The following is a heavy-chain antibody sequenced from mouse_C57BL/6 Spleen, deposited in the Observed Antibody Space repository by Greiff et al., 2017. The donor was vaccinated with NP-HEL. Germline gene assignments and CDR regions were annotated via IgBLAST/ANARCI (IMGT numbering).Heavy chain of an antibody. CDR3: TGRAWFAY. J-gene: IGHJ3*01. CDR1: GFTFSNYW. CDR2: IRLKSDNYAT. V-gene: IGHV6-3*01. Sequence: EVQRVESGGGLVQPGGSMKLSCVASGFTFSNYWMNWVRQSPEKGLEWVAQIRLKSDNYATHYAESVKGRFTISRDDSKSSVYLQMNNLRAEDTGIYYCTGRAWFAYWGQGTLVTVSA.